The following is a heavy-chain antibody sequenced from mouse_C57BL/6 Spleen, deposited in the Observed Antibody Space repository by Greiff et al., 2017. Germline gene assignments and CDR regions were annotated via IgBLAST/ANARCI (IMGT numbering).Heavy chain of an antibody. CDR2: IDPSDSET. J-gene: IGHJ2*01. CDR3: ARRYYYGSSFYFDY. Sequence: QVQLKQPGAELVRPGSSVKLSCKASGYTFTSYWMHWVKQRPIQGLEWIGNIDPSDSETHYNQKFKDKATLTVDKSSSTAYMQLSSLTSEDSAVYYCARRYYYGSSFYFDYWGQGTTLTVSS. V-gene: IGHV1-52*01. D-gene: IGHD1-1*01. CDR1: GYTFTSYW.